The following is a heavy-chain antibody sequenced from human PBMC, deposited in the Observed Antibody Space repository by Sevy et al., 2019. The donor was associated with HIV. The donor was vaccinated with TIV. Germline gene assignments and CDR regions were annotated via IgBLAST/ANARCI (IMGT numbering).Heavy chain of an antibody. J-gene: IGHJ6*02. V-gene: IGHV3-23*01. D-gene: IGHD2-21*01. CDR1: GFTFSTYA. Sequence: GGSLRLSCAASGFTFSTYAMSWVRQTPGKGLQWVSVISDSGDSTYYADSVKGRFTISRDNSKNTMYLQMNSLRAEDTAVYYCARRPDFERAIPTGVMDVWGQGTTVTVSS. CDR2: ISDSGDST. CDR3: ARRPDFERAIPTGVMDV.